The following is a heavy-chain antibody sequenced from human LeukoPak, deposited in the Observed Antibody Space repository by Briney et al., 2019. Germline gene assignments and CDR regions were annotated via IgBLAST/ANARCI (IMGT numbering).Heavy chain of an antibody. CDR3: ASPTVPDNWFDP. CDR1: GGSISSSSYY. V-gene: IGHV4-39*07. D-gene: IGHD4-17*01. Sequence: SETLSLTCTVSGGSISSSSYYWGWIRQPPGKGLEWIGSIYYSGSTYYNPSLKSRVTISVDTSKNQFSLKLSSVTAADTAVYYCASPTVPDNWFDPWGQGTLVTVSS. CDR2: IYYSGST. J-gene: IGHJ5*02.